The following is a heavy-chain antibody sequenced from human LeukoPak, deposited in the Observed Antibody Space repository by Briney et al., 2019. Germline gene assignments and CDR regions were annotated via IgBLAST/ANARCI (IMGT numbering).Heavy chain of an antibody. Sequence: SGPTLVKPTQTLTLTCSVSGFTLSSSGMGVGWIRQPPGKALEWLAIIYWDDDKYYSTSLKSRLNITKDTPKNQVVLTMTNMGPVDTGTYYCARKRSGHYSEFDYWGQGTPVTVSS. V-gene: IGHV2-5*02. CDR3: ARKRSGHYSEFDY. CDR2: IYWDDDK. D-gene: IGHD3-3*01. J-gene: IGHJ4*02. CDR1: GFTLSSSGMG.